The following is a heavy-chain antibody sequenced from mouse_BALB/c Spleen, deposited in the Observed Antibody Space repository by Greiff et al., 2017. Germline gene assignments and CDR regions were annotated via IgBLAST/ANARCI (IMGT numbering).Heavy chain of an antibody. J-gene: IGHJ2*01. CDR3: ARSLITTVVRGY. D-gene: IGHD1-1*01. CDR1: GYTFTDYN. Sequence: EVQLQQSGPELVKPGASVKISCKASGYTFTDYNMHWVKQSHGKSLEWIGYIYPYNGGTGYNQKFKSKATLTVDNSSSTAYMELRSLTSEDSAVYYCARSLITTVVRGYWGQGTTLTVSS. V-gene: IGHV1S29*02. CDR2: IYPYNGGT.